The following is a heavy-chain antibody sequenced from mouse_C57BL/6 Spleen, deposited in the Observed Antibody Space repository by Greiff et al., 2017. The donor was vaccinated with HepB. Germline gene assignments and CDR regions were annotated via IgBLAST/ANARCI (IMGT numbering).Heavy chain of an antibody. CDR1: GYSLTGYY. CDR2: INPSTGGT. CDR3: AREGRLGY. J-gene: IGHJ2*01. Sequence: EVKLQESGPELVKPGASVKISCKASGYSLTGYYMNWVKQSPEKSLEWIGEINPSTGGTTYNQKFKAKATLTVDKSSSTAYMQLKSLTSEDSAVYYCAREGRLGYWGQVTTLTVSS. V-gene: IGHV1-42*01.